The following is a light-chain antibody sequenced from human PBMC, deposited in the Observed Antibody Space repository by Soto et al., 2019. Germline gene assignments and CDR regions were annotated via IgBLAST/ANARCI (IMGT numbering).Light chain of an antibody. CDR3: SSYESSNTCV. J-gene: IGLJ1*01. CDR2: EVS. CDR1: SSDVGGYNY. Sequence: QSVLTQPPSASGSPGQSVTISCTGTSSDVGGYNYVSWYQQHPGKAPKLMISEVSKRPSGVPDRFSGSKSGNTAFLTVSGLQAEDEDDYYCSSYESSNTCVFGTGTKVTVL. V-gene: IGLV2-8*01.